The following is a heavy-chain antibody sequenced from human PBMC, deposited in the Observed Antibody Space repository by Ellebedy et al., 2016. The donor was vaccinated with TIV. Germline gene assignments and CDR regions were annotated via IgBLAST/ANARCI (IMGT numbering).Heavy chain of an antibody. CDR1: GYTFTSYG. D-gene: IGHD5-12*01. J-gene: IGHJ4*02. CDR3: ARDMGSGYDYYLTY. V-gene: IGHV1-69*13. Sequence: SVKVSXXASGYTFTSYGISWVRRAPGQGLEWLGGIIPLFGTTKYARNFQGRVTITADESTSTAYMELSSLRSEDTAVYFCARDMGSGYDYYLTYWGQGTQVTVSS. CDR2: IIPLFGTT.